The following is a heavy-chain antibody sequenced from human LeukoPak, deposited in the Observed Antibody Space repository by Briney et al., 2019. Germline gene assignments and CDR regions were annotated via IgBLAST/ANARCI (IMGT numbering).Heavy chain of an antibody. CDR1: GYTFTSYD. J-gene: IGHJ6*02. Sequence: ASVTVTCKASGYTFTSYDINWVRQATGQGLEWMGWMNPNSGNTGYAQKFQGRVTMTRNTSISTAYMELSSLRSEDTAVYYCARPRGIVVVPAAMSYYGMDVWGQGTTVTVSS. D-gene: IGHD2-2*01. CDR3: ARPRGIVVVPAAMSYYGMDV. CDR2: MNPNSGNT. V-gene: IGHV1-8*01.